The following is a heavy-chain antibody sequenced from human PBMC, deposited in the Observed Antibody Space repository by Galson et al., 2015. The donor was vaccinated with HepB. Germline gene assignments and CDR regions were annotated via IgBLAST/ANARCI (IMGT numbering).Heavy chain of an antibody. CDR3: AREYSSRSGYYGMDV. CDR2: ISSSSSYI. J-gene: IGHJ6*02. Sequence: SLRLSCAASGFTFSSYSMNWVRQAPGKGLEWVSSISSSSSYIYYADSVKGRFTISRDNAKNSLYLQMNSLRAEDTAVYYCAREYSSRSGYYGMDVWGQGTTVTVSS. D-gene: IGHD6-13*01. V-gene: IGHV3-21*01. CDR1: GFTFSSYS.